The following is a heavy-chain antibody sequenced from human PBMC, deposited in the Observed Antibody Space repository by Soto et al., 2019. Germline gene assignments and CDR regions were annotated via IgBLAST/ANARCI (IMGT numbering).Heavy chain of an antibody. CDR2: ISYDGSNK. Sequence: VQLVESGGGVVQPGRSLRLSCAASGFTFSSYAMHWVRQAPGKGLEWVAVISYDGSNKYYADSVKGRFTISRDNSKNTLYLQMNSLRAEDTAVYYCARERGNPNGDYWGQGTLVTVSS. J-gene: IGHJ4*02. D-gene: IGHD2-8*01. CDR3: ARERGNPNGDY. CDR1: GFTFSSYA. V-gene: IGHV3-30-3*01.